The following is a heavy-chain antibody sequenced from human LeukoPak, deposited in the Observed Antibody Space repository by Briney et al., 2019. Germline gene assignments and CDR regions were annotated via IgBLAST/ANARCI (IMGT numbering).Heavy chain of an antibody. CDR2: LKQDGSEK. CDR1: GFTFSSYW. CDR3: ARVGGSYWGWFDP. Sequence: GGSLRLSCAASGFTFSSYWMSWVRQAPGKGLEWVANLKQDGSEKYYVDSVKGRFTISSDNAKNSLYLQMNSLRAEDTAVYYCARVGGSYWGWFDPWGQGTLVTVSS. V-gene: IGHV3-7*01. J-gene: IGHJ5*02. D-gene: IGHD2-15*01.